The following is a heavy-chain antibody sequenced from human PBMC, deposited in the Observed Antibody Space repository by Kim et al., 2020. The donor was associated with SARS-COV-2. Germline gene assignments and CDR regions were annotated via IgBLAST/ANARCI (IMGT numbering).Heavy chain of an antibody. CDR1: GGSFSGYY. V-gene: IGHV4-34*01. CDR3: ARGPDSVLWWPWFDT. J-gene: IGHJ5*02. CDR2: INHSGST. Sequence: SETLSLTCAVYGGSFSGYYWSWIRQPPGKGLEWIGEINHSGSTNYNPSLKSRVTISVDTSKNQFSLKLSSVTAAATAVYYCARGPDSVLWWPWFDTWGQGTLVTVSS. D-gene: IGHD2-21*01.